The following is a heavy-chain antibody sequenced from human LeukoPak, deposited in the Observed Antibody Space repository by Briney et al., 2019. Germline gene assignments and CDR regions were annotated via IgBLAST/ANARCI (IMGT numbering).Heavy chain of an antibody. CDR1: DFSFITYA. D-gene: IGHD2-15*01. Sequence: GGSLRLSCAASDFSFITYAMSWVRQAPGKGLEWVSAISGSGGSTYYADSVKGRFTISRDNSKNTLYLQMNSLRAEDTAVYYCAKAGAVVVVAAKFLDYWGQGTLVTVSS. CDR3: AKAGAVVVVAAKFLDY. J-gene: IGHJ4*02. CDR2: ISGSGGST. V-gene: IGHV3-23*01.